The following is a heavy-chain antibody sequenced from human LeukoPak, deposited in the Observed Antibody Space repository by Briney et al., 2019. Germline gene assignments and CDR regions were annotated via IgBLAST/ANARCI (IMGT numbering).Heavy chain of an antibody. J-gene: IGHJ4*02. Sequence: PGGSLRLSCAASGFTFSSYEMNWVRQAPGKGLEWVSCISSSGSTIYYADSVKGRFTISRDNAKNSLYLQMNSLRAEDTALYYCAKSGTSFSFDYWGQGTLVTVSS. D-gene: IGHD1-26*01. CDR3: AKSGTSFSFDY. CDR1: GFTFSSYE. V-gene: IGHV3-48*03. CDR2: ISSSGSTI.